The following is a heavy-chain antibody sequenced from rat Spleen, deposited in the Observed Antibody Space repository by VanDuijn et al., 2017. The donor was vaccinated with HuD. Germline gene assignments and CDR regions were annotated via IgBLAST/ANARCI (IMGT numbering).Heavy chain of an antibody. D-gene: IGHD1-11*01. J-gene: IGHJ2*01. V-gene: IGHV2-72*01. CDR1: GFSLTSNG. CDR3: ARGGRTEGPGYFDY. CDR2: IWAGGST. Sequence: QVQLKESGPGLMQPSETLSLTCTVSGFSLTSNGVGWVRQPLGKGLVWMGTIWAGGSTNYNSAVQSRLSISRDTSKSQVFLKMNSLQSEDTTTYYCARGGRTEGPGYFDYWGQGVMVTVSS.